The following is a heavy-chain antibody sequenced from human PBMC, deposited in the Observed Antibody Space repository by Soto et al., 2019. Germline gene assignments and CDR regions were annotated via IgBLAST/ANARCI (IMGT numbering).Heavy chain of an antibody. CDR3: ASLYYDILTGYYADYYYMDV. V-gene: IGHV1-69*02. Sequence: PVKVSCKASGCTFSSYTISWVRQAPGQGLEWMGRIIPILGIANYAQKFQGRVTITADKSTSTAYMELSSLRSEDTAVYYCASLYYDILTGYYADYYYMDVWGKGTTVTVSS. CDR1: GCTFSSYT. D-gene: IGHD3-9*01. CDR2: IIPILGIA. J-gene: IGHJ6*03.